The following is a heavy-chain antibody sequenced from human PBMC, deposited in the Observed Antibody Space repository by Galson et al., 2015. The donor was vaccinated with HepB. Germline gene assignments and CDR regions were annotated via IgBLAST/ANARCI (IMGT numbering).Heavy chain of an antibody. J-gene: IGHJ4*02. Sequence: SLRLSCAASGLTISSYGMHWVRQAPGKGLGWVAVIWYDGSNKYYADSVKGRFTVSRDNSKNTLYLQMNGLRAEDTAVYYCARGWDTSGYYSYSDYWGQGTLVTVSS. CDR3: ARGWDTSGYYSYSDY. V-gene: IGHV3-33*08. CDR1: GLTISSYG. CDR2: IWYDGSNK. D-gene: IGHD3-22*01.